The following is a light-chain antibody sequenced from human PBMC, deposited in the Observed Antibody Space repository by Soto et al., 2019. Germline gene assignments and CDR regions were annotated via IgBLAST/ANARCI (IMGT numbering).Light chain of an antibody. CDR3: HQRQSWPRT. CDR2: DAS. J-gene: IGKJ1*01. CDR1: QSVSSY. V-gene: IGKV3-11*01. Sequence: EIVLTQFPGTLSLSPGERATLSCRASQSVSSYLAWYQQKPGQAPRLLIYDASTRATGIPARFSGSGSGTDFTLTISDVQPEDFAIYYCHQRQSWPRTFGQGTKVDIK.